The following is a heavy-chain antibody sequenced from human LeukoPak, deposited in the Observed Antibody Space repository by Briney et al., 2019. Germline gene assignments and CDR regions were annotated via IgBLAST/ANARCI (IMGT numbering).Heavy chain of an antibody. CDR3: ARLLRWVYYFDY. V-gene: IGHV4-39*01. CDR1: GGSISNNNYY. Sequence: SETLSLTCTVSGGSISNNNYYWGWIRQPPGKWLEWIGSIYYSGSTYYNPSLRSRVTISVDTSKDQFSLKLSSVTAADTAVYYCARLLRWVYYFDYWGQGTLVIVSS. CDR2: IYYSGST. J-gene: IGHJ4*02. D-gene: IGHD4-23*01.